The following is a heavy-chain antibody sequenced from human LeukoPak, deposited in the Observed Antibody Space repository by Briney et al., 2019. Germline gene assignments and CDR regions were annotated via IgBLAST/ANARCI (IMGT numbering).Heavy chain of an antibody. V-gene: IGHV3-23*01. D-gene: IGHD2/OR15-2a*01. Sequence: GGSLRLSCAASGFTFSNYAMTWVRQAPGKGLEWVSAISGSGGSTYYADSVKGRFTISRDNSKNTLYLQMNSLRAEDTAVYYCAKSGGKYFQLTYYFDYWGQGTLVTVSS. J-gene: IGHJ4*02. CDR2: ISGSGGST. CDR3: AKSGGKYFQLTYYFDY. CDR1: GFTFSNYA.